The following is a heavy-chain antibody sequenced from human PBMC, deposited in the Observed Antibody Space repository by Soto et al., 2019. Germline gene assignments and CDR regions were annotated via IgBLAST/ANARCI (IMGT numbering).Heavy chain of an antibody. J-gene: IGHJ6*02. Sequence: QVQLVESGGGVVQPGRSLRLSCAASGFTFSSYAMHWVRQAPGKGLEWVAVISYDGSNKYYADSVKGRFPTSRDNSKNPRYLQMNGLRAEYTAVSYCARVQAGVTVVTSYYAYGMDVWGQGTTVTVSS. CDR2: ISYDGSNK. D-gene: IGHD2-21*02. CDR1: GFTFSSYA. CDR3: ARVQAGVTVVTSYYAYGMDV. V-gene: IGHV3-30-3*01.